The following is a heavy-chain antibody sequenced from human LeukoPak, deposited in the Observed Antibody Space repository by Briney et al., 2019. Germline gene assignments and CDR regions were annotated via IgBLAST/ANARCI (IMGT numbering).Heavy chain of an antibody. CDR2: INHSGST. J-gene: IGHJ5*02. CDR1: GGSISNYF. Sequence: SETLSLTCTVSGGSISNYFWSWIRQPPGKGLEWIGEINHSGSTNYNPSLKSRVTISVDTSKNQFSLKLSSVTAADTAVYYCASAPQYNWFDPWGQGTLVTVSS. V-gene: IGHV4-34*01. CDR3: ASAPQYNWFDP.